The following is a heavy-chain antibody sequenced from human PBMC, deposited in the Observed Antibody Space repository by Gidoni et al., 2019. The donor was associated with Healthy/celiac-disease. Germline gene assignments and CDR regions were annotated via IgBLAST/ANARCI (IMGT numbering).Heavy chain of an antibody. CDR3: AKDGSIGGQLWLWEEIYYYYMDV. D-gene: IGHD5-18*01. J-gene: IGHJ6*03. CDR1: GFTFSSYA. V-gene: IGHV3-23*01. CDR2: ISGSGGST. Sequence: EVQLLESGGGLVQPGGSLRLSCAASGFTFSSYAMSWVRQAPGKGLEWVSAISGSGGSTYYADSVKGRFTISRDNSKNTLYLQMNSLRAEDTAVYYCAKDGSIGGQLWLWEEIYYYYMDVWGKGTTVTVSS.